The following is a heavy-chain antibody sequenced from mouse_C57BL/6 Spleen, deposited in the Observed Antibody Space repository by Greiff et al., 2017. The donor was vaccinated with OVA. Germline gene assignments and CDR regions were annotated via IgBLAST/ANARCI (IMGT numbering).Heavy chain of an antibody. CDR3: ARERGLRRGFAY. V-gene: IGHV1-78*01. Sequence: QVQLKESDAELVKPGASVKISCKASGYTFTDHTIHWMKQRPEQGLEWIGYIYPRDGSTKYNEKFKGKATLTADKSSSTAYMQLISLTSEDSAVYFCARERGLRRGFAYWGQGTLVTVSA. CDR2: IYPRDGST. J-gene: IGHJ3*01. CDR1: GYTFTDHT. D-gene: IGHD2-4*01.